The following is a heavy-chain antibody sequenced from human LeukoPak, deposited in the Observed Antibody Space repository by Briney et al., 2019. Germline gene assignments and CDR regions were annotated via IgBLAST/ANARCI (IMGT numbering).Heavy chain of an antibody. J-gene: IGHJ4*02. CDR1: GFTFSTSV. Sequence: GGSLRLSCAAPGFTFSTSVMHWVRQAPGKGLEWVAVISYDGSNRYHADSVKGRFTISRDNSKNTLYLEMNSLRAEDTAVYYCAREYPSSSWDPPHLDYWGQGTLVTVSS. CDR2: ISYDGSNR. D-gene: IGHD6-13*01. CDR3: AREYPSSSWDPPHLDY. V-gene: IGHV3-30*03.